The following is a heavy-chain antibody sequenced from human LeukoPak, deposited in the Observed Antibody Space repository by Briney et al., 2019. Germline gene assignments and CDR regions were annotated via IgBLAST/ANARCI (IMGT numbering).Heavy chain of an antibody. V-gene: IGHV3-7*01. D-gene: IGHD6-6*01. CDR3: ARIGYSSSSFDY. Sequence: PGGSLRLSCAASGFKFDNYWMSWVRQAPGKGLEWVANIKQDGSVKYYVDSVKGRFTISRNNAGNSQYLQMNSLRPEDTAVYYCARIGYSSSSFDYWGQGTLVTVSS. CDR2: IKQDGSVK. CDR1: GFKFDNYW. J-gene: IGHJ4*02.